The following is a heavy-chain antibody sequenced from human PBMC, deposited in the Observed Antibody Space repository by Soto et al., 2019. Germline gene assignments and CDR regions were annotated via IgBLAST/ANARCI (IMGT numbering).Heavy chain of an antibody. J-gene: IGHJ4*02. CDR2: INPAGGTT. Sequence: QVQLVQSGAEVKKPGASVRISCRASGYSFTSTYVPWVRQAPGHGTERMGIINPAGGTTYYAQKFQGRLSITSDTATDTVFMVMNDLRSEDTAVYFCALKVVTDYDNWGQGTLLTVSS. CDR1: GYSFTSTY. V-gene: IGHV1-46*01. CDR3: ALKVVTDYDN. D-gene: IGHD2-21*02.